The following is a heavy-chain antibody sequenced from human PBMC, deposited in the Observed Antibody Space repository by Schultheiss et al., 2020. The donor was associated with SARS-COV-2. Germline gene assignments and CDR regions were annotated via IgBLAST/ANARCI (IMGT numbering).Heavy chain of an antibody. CDR1: GFTFSSYA. J-gene: IGHJ4*02. D-gene: IGHD5-12*01. Sequence: GGSLRLSCAASGFTFSSYAMYWVRQAPGKGLEWVAVISYDGSNKYYGDSVKGRFTISRDNSKNTLYLQMNSLRAEDTAVYYCARFPRSGYDLDYWGQGTLVTVSS. V-gene: IGHV3-30*04. CDR3: ARFPRSGYDLDY. CDR2: ISYDGSNK.